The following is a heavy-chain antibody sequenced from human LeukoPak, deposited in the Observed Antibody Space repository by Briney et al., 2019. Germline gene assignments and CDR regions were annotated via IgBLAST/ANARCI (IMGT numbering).Heavy chain of an antibody. CDR3: ARLVYGSGSYSYFDY. CDR2: IYPGDSDT. J-gene: IGHJ4*02. CDR1: GYSFTSYW. V-gene: IGHV5-51*01. Sequence: GESLKISCKGSGYSFTSYWIGWVRQVPGKGLEWMGIIYPGDSDTRYSPSFQGQVTISADKSISTAYLQWSSLKASDTAMYYCARLVYGSGSYSYFDYWGQGTLVTVSS. D-gene: IGHD3-10*01.